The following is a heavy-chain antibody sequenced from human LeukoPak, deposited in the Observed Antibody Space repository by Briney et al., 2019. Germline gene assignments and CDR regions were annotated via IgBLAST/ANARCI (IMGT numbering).Heavy chain of an antibody. CDR2: IYSGGST. CDR3: AKDLGGSATTV. V-gene: IGHV3-66*01. Sequence: GGSLRLSCAASGFTVSSNYMSWVRQAPGKGLEWVSVIYSGGSTYYADSVKGRFTISRDNSKNTLYLQMNSLRAEDTAVYYCAKDLGGSATTVWGQGTLVTVSS. CDR1: GFTVSSNY. J-gene: IGHJ4*02. D-gene: IGHD2-2*01.